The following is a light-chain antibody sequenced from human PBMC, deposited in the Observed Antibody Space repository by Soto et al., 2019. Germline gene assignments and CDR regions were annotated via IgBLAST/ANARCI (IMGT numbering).Light chain of an antibody. J-gene: IGKJ1*01. CDR2: DTS. V-gene: IGKV3-20*01. Sequence: EIVLTQSPGTLSLSPGESATLSCRASQSVGRNYLAWFQHKPGQAPRLVIYDTSFRATGIPDRFSGSGSGTDFTLTISRLDPEDFAVYYCQQYGSSPSFGQGTKVDIK. CDR3: QQYGSSPS. CDR1: QSVGRNY.